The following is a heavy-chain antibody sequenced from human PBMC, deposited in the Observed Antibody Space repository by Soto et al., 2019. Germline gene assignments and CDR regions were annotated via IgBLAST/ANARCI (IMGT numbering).Heavy chain of an antibody. CDR1: GFTFSSYA. CDR2: ISGSGGST. CDR3: AKDQSIAVAGTDY. D-gene: IGHD6-19*01. Sequence: EVQLLESGGGLVQPGGSLRLSCAASGFTFSSYAMSWVRQAPGKGLEWVSAISGSGGSTYYADSVKGRCTISRDNSKNTLYLQMNSLRADDTAVYYCAKDQSIAVAGTDYWGQGTLVTVSS. J-gene: IGHJ4*02. V-gene: IGHV3-23*01.